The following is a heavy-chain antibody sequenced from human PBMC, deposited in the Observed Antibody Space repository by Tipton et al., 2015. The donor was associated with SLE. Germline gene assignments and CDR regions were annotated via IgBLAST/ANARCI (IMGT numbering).Heavy chain of an antibody. D-gene: IGHD3-3*02. CDR3: ARLEDPFGIFGVPKGWFDP. J-gene: IGHJ5*01. CDR2: VYYSGST. Sequence: TLSLTCTISGGSISTYFWSWIRQPPGKGLEWIGYVYYSGSTHYNPSLTSRVSMSVDTSKNQFSLKLTSVTAADTAVYYCARLEDPFGIFGVPKGWFDPWGQGTTVTVSS. V-gene: IGHV4-59*01. CDR1: GGSISTYF.